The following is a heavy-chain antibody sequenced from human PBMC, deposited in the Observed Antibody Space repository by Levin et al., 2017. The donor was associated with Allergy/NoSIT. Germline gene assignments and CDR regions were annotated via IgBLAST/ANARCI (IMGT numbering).Heavy chain of an antibody. D-gene: IGHD3-16*02. CDR1: GFTFSSYA. CDR3: ARDLNDYIWGSYRYPDY. CDR2: ISYDGSNK. V-gene: IGHV3-30-3*01. J-gene: IGHJ4*02. Sequence: GESLKISCAASGFTFSSYAMHWVRQAPGKGLEWVAVISYDGSNKYYADSVKGRFTISRDNSKNTLYLQMNSLRAEDTAVYYCARDLNDYIWGSYRYPDYWGQGTLVTVSS.